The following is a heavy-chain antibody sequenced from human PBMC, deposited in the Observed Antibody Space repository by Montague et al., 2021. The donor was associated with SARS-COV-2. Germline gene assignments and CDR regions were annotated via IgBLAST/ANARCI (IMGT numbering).Heavy chain of an antibody. CDR2: IYNSGST. Sequence: SETRSLTCTVSGGSISGYYWGWFRQSAGKGLEWIGRIYNSGSTSYNPSLKSRASMSVDTSKNQFSLKLSSVTAADTAVYYCVRDQGRSNWNYPDYWGQGTLVTVSS. V-gene: IGHV4-4*07. D-gene: IGHD1-20*01. CDR1: GGSISGYY. CDR3: VRDQGRSNWNYPDY. J-gene: IGHJ4*02.